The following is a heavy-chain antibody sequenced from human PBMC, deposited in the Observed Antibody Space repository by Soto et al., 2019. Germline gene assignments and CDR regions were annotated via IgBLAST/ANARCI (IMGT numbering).Heavy chain of an antibody. CDR2: ISYDGSNK. CDR3: AKGPRKGLIITMIVVVDFDY. Sequence: GGSLRLSCAASGFTFSSYGMHWVRQAPGKGLEWVAVISYDGSNKYYGESVKGRFTISRDNSKNTLYLQMNSLRAEDTAVYYCAKGPRKGLIITMIVVVDFDYWGQGTLVTVSS. D-gene: IGHD3-22*01. CDR1: GFTFSSYG. V-gene: IGHV3-30*18. J-gene: IGHJ4*02.